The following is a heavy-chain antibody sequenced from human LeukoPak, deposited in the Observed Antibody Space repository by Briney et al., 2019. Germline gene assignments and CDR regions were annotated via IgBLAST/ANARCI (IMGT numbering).Heavy chain of an antibody. V-gene: IGHV3-64*01. Sequence: PGGSLRLSCAASGFTFSSYAMHWVRQAPGKGLEYVSAISSNGGSTYYANSVKGRFTISRDNSKNTLYLQMGSLRAEDTAVYYCARAVAYDILTGPQIWGQGTLVTVSS. J-gene: IGHJ4*02. CDR3: ARAVAYDILTGPQI. D-gene: IGHD3-9*01. CDR2: ISSNGGST. CDR1: GFTFSSYA.